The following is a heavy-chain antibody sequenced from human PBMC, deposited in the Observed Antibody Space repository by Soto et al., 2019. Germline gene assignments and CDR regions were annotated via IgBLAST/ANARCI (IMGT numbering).Heavy chain of an antibody. Sequence: EVQLLESGGGLVQPGGSLRLSCAASGFTFSSYAMSWVRQAPGKGLEWVSAISGSGGSTYYADSVKGRFTISRDNSKNTLYLQMNSLRAEDTAVYYCAKAVGGVTTVLYWYFDLWGRGTLVTVSS. CDR2: ISGSGGST. CDR1: GFTFSSYA. CDR3: AKAVGGVTTVLYWYFDL. V-gene: IGHV3-23*01. D-gene: IGHD4-17*01. J-gene: IGHJ2*01.